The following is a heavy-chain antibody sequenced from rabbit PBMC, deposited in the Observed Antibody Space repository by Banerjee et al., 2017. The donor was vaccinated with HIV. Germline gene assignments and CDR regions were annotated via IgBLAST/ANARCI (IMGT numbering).Heavy chain of an antibody. D-gene: IGHD8-1*01. CDR1: GVSLNDKDV. V-gene: IGHV1S45*01. CDR2: INIVTGKS. J-gene: IGHJ6*01. CDR3: ARDSGTSFSSYGMDL. Sequence: EQLEESGGGLVKPEGSLTLTCKASGVSLNDKDVMCWVRQAPGKGLEWIACINIVTGKSVYASWAKGRFTMSRTSSTAVTLQMTSLTAADTATYFCARDSGTSFSSYGMDLWGPGTLVTVS.